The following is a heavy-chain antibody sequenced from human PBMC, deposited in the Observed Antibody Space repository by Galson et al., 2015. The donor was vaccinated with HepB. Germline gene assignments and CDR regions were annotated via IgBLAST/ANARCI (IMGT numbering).Heavy chain of an antibody. V-gene: IGHV1-69*04. D-gene: IGHD2-2*01. CDR1: GGTFSSYS. CDR3: ARELSGVVVPAAIGVAFDI. J-gene: IGHJ3*02. CDR2: IIPILGIA. Sequence: SVKVSCKASGGTFSSYSISWVRQAPGQGLEWMGRIIPILGIANYAQKFQGRVTITADKSTSTAYMELSSLRSEDTAVYYCARELSGVVVPAAIGVAFDIWGQGTMVTVSS.